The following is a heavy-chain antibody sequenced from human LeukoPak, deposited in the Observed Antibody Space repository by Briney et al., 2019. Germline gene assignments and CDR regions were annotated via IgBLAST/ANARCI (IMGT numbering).Heavy chain of an antibody. V-gene: IGHV3-30-3*01. CDR1: GFTFSSYA. J-gene: IGHJ4*02. CDR2: ISYDGSNK. CDR3: ARGQKYGDPPDY. D-gene: IGHD4-17*01. Sequence: PGGSLRLSCAASGFTFSSYAMHWVRQAPGKGLEWVAVISYDGSNKYYADSVKGRFTISRDNSKNTLYLQMNSLRAEDTAVYYCARGQKYGDPPDYCGQGTLVTVSS.